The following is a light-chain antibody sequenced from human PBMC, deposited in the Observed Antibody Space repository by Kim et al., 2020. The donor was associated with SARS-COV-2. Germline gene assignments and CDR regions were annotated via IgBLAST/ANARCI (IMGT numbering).Light chain of an antibody. CDR1: ALPKKH. CDR3: QSADSSGTYRV. CDR2: KDT. J-gene: IGLJ3*02. V-gene: IGLV3-25*03. Sequence: SYELTQPPSVSVSPGQTARITCSGDALPKKHANWYQQKPGQSPELVIYKDTERPSGIPERFSGSSSGTTVTLTISGVQAEDEADYYCQSADSSGTYRVFGGGTKLTVL.